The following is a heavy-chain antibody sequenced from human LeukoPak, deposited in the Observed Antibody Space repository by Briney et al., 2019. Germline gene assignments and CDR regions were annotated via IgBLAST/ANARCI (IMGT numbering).Heavy chain of an antibody. CDR1: GFTFSGYA. CDR3: ARGTRGSVNIEY. Sequence: GGSLRLSCTASGFTFSGYAMNWVRLAPGKGLEWVGVVSSDGNSQYYGDSVRGRFTISRDNSNSTLYLQINSLIAEDTAIYYCARGTRGSVNIEYWGQGTLVTVSS. CDR2: VSSDGNSQ. J-gene: IGHJ4*02. V-gene: IGHV3-30-3*01. D-gene: IGHD5-12*01.